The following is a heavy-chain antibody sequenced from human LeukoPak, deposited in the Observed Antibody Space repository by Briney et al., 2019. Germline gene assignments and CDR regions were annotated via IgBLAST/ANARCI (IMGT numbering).Heavy chain of an antibody. D-gene: IGHD3-10*01. V-gene: IGHV1-69*06. CDR1: GGTFSNYA. Sequence: ASVKVSCKASGGTFSNYAISWVRQAPGQGLEWMGGIIPIFGTANYAQKFQGRVTITADKSTSTAYMELRNLRSDDTAVYYCASALAFGELFPFDYWGQGTLVTVSS. CDR3: ASALAFGELFPFDY. J-gene: IGHJ4*02. CDR2: IIPIFGTA.